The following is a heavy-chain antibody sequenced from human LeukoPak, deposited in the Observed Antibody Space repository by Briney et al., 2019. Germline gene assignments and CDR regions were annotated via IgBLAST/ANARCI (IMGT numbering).Heavy chain of an antibody. CDR2: IRADGGVR. CDR1: GFTFSSSW. CDR3: ARARNNYDRSGYSALDY. V-gene: IGHV3-7*02. D-gene: IGHD3-22*01. Sequence: GGSLRLSCAASGFTFSSSWMSWVRQAPGKGLEWVANIRADGGVRNYVDSVKGRFTISRDNAKNSLYLQMNSLRAEDTAVYYCARARNNYDRSGYSALDYWGQGTLVTVSS. J-gene: IGHJ4*02.